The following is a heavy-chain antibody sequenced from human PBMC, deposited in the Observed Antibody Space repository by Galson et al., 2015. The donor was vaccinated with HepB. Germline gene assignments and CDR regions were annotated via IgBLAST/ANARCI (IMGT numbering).Heavy chain of an antibody. J-gene: IGHJ2*01. CDR2: IIPILGIA. CDR3: ARDVITMVRGVIIRDQDWYFDL. V-gene: IGHV1-69*04. Sequence: SVKVSCKASGGTFSSYTISWVRQAPGQGLEWMGRIIPILGIANYTQKFQGRVTITADKSTSTAYMELSSLRSEDTAVYYCARDVITMVRGVIIRDQDWYFDLWGRGTLVTVSS. CDR1: GGTFSSYT. D-gene: IGHD3-10*01.